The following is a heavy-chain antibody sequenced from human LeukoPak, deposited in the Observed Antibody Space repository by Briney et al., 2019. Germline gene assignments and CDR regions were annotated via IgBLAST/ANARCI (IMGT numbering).Heavy chain of an antibody. V-gene: IGHV3-30*02. CDR1: GFTFSSYG. CDR3: AGGGQSYDAFDI. D-gene: IGHD6-25*01. CDR2: IRYDGSNK. Sequence: GGSLRLSCAASGFTFSSYGMHWVRQAPGKGLEWVAFIRYDGSNKYYADSVKGRFTISRDNSKNTLYLQMNSLRAEDTAVYYCAGGGQSYDAFDIWGQGTMVTVSS. J-gene: IGHJ3*02.